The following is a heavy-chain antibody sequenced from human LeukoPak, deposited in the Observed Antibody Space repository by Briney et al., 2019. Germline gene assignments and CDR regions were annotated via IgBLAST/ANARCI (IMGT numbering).Heavy chain of an antibody. J-gene: IGHJ4*02. D-gene: IGHD1-1*01. CDR3: ARGGWNPRPFDY. Sequence: SETLSLTCAVYGGSFSGYYWSWIRQPPGKGLEWIGEINHSGSTNYNPSLKSRVTMSVDTSKNQFSLKLSSVTAADTAVYYCARGGWNPRPFDYWGQGTLVTVSS. CDR2: INHSGST. CDR1: GGSFSGYY. V-gene: IGHV4-34*01.